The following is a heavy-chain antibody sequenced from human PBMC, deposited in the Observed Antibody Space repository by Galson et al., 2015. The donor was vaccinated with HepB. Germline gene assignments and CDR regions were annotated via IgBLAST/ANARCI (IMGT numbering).Heavy chain of an antibody. V-gene: IGHV3-7*01. CDR1: GFTFSSHW. CDR3: ARDQYGNDAFDV. D-gene: IGHD1-14*01. Sequence: SLRLSCAASGFTFSSHWMNWVRQAPGKGLEWVANIKRDGSEKYYVDSVKGRFTISRDNAKNSLYLQLNSLRAEDTAVYYCARDQYGNDAFDVWGQGTMVTVSS. CDR2: IKRDGSEK. J-gene: IGHJ3*01.